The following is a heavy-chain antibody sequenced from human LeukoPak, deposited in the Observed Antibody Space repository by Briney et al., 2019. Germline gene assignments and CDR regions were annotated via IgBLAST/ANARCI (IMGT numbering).Heavy chain of an antibody. V-gene: IGHV4-30-2*01. CDR1: GGSISSGDYY. D-gene: IGHD3-22*01. Sequence: SETLSLTCTVSGGSISSGDYYWSWIRQPPGKGLEWIGYIYHSGSTYYNPSLKSRVTISVDRSKNQFSLKLSSVTAADTAVYYCARSKRGYLDYWGQGTLVTVSS. CDR3: ARSKRGYLDY. CDR2: IYHSGST. J-gene: IGHJ4*02.